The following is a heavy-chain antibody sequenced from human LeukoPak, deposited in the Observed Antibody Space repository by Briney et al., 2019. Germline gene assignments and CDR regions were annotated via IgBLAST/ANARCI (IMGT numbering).Heavy chain of an antibody. J-gene: IGHJ4*02. V-gene: IGHV3-23*01. CDR3: ARGRLLWFGELLLFDY. CDR1: GFSFSSYA. CDR2: ISDSGAIT. Sequence: GGSLRLPCAASGFSFSSYAMSWVRQAPGKGLEWVSCISDSGAITYYADSVKGRFTISRDNSRNTLYLQMNSLRAEDTAVYYCARGRLLWFGELLLFDYWGQGTLVTVSS. D-gene: IGHD3-10*01.